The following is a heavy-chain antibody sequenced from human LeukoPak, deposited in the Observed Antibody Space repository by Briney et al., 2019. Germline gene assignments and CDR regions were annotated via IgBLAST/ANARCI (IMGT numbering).Heavy chain of an antibody. V-gene: IGHV3-7*03. CDR2: IKQDGSEK. D-gene: IGHD3-10*01. CDR1: GFTFSSYW. CDR3: ARGMMKGAITMVRGARGWFYMDV. Sequence: PGGSLRLSCAASGFTFSSYWMSWVRQAPGKGLEWVANIKQDGSEKYYVDSVKGRFTISRDNSKNTLYLQMNSLRAEDTAVYYCARGMMKGAITMVRGARGWFYMDVWGKGTTVTISS. J-gene: IGHJ6*03.